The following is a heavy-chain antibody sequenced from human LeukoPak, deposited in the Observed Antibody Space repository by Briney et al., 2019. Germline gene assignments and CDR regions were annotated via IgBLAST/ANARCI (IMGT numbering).Heavy chain of an antibody. J-gene: IGHJ4*02. CDR3: ARDSGYSYGPLDY. D-gene: IGHD5-18*01. V-gene: IGHV4-31*11. CDR1: GGSFSGYY. CDR2: ISYSGST. Sequence: SETLSLTCAVYGGSFSGYYWSWIRQHPGKGLEWIGYISYSGSTYYNPSLKSRVTISVDTSKNQFSLKLTSVTAADTAVYYCARDSGYSYGPLDYWGQGTLVTVSS.